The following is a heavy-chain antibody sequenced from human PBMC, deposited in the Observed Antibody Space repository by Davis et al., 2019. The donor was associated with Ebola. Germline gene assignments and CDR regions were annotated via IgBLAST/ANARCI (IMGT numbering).Heavy chain of an antibody. V-gene: IGHV4-39*01. Sequence: MPSETLSLTCSVSGGSVSSGGYYWNWIRQPPGKGLEWIGSIYHSSGSTYYNPSLKSRVTISVDTPKNQFSLKLSSGTATDTAVYYCASPRVSWDYYGMDVWGQGTTVTVSS. D-gene: IGHD3-16*01. CDR1: GGSVSSGGYY. J-gene: IGHJ6*02. CDR3: ASPRVSWDYYGMDV. CDR2: IYHSSGST.